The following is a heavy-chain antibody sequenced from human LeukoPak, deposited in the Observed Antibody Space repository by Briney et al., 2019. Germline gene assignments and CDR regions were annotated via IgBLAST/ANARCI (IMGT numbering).Heavy chain of an antibody. CDR2: ILYDGSNK. Sequence: GGSLRLSCAASGFTFSSYAMHWVRQAPGKGLEWVAVILYDGSNKYYADSVKGRFTISRDNSKNTLYLQMNSLRAEDTAVYYCAAKGAYSSGWYYYYYGMDVWGKGTTVTVSS. D-gene: IGHD6-19*01. CDR1: GFTFSSYA. CDR3: AAKGAYSSGWYYYYYGMDV. V-gene: IGHV3-30*04. J-gene: IGHJ6*04.